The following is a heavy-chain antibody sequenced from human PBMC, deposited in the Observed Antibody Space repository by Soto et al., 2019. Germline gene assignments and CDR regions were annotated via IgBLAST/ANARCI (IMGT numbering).Heavy chain of an antibody. Sequence: GGSLRLSCAASGFTFSSYSMNWVRQAPGKGLEWVSSISSSSSYIYYADSVKGRVTISRDNAKNSLYLQMNSLRAEDTAVYYCARDREPHYSYDSSESLDYWGQGTLVTVSS. V-gene: IGHV3-21*01. CDR1: GFTFSSYS. CDR2: ISSSSSYI. D-gene: IGHD3-22*01. CDR3: ARDREPHYSYDSSESLDY. J-gene: IGHJ4*02.